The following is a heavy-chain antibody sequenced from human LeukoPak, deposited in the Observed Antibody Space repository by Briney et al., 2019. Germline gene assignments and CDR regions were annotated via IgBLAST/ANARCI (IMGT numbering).Heavy chain of an antibody. V-gene: IGHV3-15*01. CDR3: TTAAYYDSSAGYFQH. Sequence: PGGSLRLSCAASGFTFSNAWMSWVRQAPGKGLEWVGRIKSKTDGGTTEYAAPVKGRFTISRDDSKHTLYLQMNSLKTEDTAVYYCTTAAYYDSSAGYFQHWGQGTLVTVSS. D-gene: IGHD3-22*01. CDR2: IKSKTDGGTT. J-gene: IGHJ1*01. CDR1: GFTFSNAW.